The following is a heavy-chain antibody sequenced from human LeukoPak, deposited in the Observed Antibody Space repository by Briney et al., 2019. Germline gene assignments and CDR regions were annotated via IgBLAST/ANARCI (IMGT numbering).Heavy chain of an antibody. CDR3: ARSQGSMVRGVPLDY. CDR1: GGSISSSSYY. Sequence: SETLSLTCTVSGGSISSSSYYWGWIRQPPGKGLEWIGSIYYSGSTYYNPSLKSRVTISVDTSKNQFSLKLSSVTAADTAVYYCARSQGSMVRGVPLDYWGQGTLVTVSS. CDR2: IYYSGST. V-gene: IGHV4-39*07. D-gene: IGHD3-10*01. J-gene: IGHJ4*02.